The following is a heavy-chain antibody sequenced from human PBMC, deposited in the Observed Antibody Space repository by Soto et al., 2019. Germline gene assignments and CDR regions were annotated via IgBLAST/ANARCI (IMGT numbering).Heavy chain of an antibody. CDR3: ARGIAAAGTRYFDY. CDR1: GGTFSSYT. V-gene: IGHV1-69*02. CDR2: IIPILGIA. Sequence: QVQLVQSGAEVKKPGSSVKVSCKASGGTFSSYTISWVRQAPGQGLEWMGRIIPILGIANYAQKFQGRVTXXAXKXXSTAYMELSSLRSEDTAVYYCARGIAAAGTRYFDYWGQGTLVTVSS. J-gene: IGHJ4*02. D-gene: IGHD6-13*01.